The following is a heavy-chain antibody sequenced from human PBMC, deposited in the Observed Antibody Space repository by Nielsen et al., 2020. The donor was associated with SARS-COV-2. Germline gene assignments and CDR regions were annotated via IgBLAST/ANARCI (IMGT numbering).Heavy chain of an antibody. D-gene: IGHD2-2*01. CDR1: GYTFTSYA. CDR2: INAGNGNT. J-gene: IGHJ5*02. CDR3: ARERRSTGSTAWFDP. V-gene: IGHV1-3*01. Sequence: ASVKVSCKASGYTFTSYAMHWVRQAPGQRLEWMGWINAGNGNTKYSQKFQGRVTITRDTSASTAYMELSSLRSGDTAVYYCARERRSTGSTAWFDPWGQGTLVTVSS.